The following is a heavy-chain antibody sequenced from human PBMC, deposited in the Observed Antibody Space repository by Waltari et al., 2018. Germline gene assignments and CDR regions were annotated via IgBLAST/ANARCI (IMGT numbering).Heavy chain of an antibody. CDR3: ARDLAYYYDSSGYPYWYFDL. J-gene: IGHJ2*01. CDR2: IYYSGST. CDR1: GGSISSYY. V-gene: IGHV4-59*01. D-gene: IGHD3-22*01. Sequence: QVQLQESGPGLVKPSETLSLTCPVSGGSISSYYWSWIRPPPGKGLEWIGYIYYSGSTNYNPSLKSRVTISVDTSKNQFSLKLYSVTAADTAVYYCARDLAYYYDSSGYPYWYFDLWGRGTLVTVSS.